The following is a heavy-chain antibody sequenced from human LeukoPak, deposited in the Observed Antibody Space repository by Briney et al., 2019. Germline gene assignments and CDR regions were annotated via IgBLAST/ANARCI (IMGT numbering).Heavy chain of an antibody. J-gene: IGHJ4*02. CDR1: GYTFSGHY. CDR3: VRVGAKSGSHYFYDY. V-gene: IGHV1-2*02. CDR2: INPHFCGT. Sequence: GASVKVSCKASGYTFSGHYMHWVRQAPGQGLEWMGWINPHFCGTQYAQKFQGRVTMTRDTSISTAYMELSRVRSDDTAVYYCVRVGAKSGSHYFYDYWGQGTLVTVSS. D-gene: IGHD1-26*01.